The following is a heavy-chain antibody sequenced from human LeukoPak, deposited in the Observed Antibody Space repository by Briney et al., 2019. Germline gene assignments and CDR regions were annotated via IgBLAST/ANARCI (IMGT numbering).Heavy chain of an antibody. V-gene: IGHV4-4*09. J-gene: IGHJ3*02. CDR3: ASGPRNYDFWSGYRPDDVFDI. D-gene: IGHD3-3*01. Sequence: PSETLSLTCTVYGGSMSSYYWSWIRQPPGKGLEWIGYIYTSGSTNYNPSLKSRVTISVDTSKNQFSLKLSSVTAADTAVYYCASGPRNYDFWSGYRPDDVFDIWGQGTMVTVSS. CDR2: IYTSGST. CDR1: GGSMSSYY.